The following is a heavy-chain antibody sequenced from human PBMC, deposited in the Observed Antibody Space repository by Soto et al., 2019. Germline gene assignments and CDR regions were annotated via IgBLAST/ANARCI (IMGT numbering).Heavy chain of an antibody. V-gene: IGHV3-15*01. Sequence: GGSLRLSCAASGFTLSDAWMSWVRQAPGKGLDWVGRIKSKSDGGTTEYAAPVRGRFTISRDDSKNTLYLQMNSLKTEDTAVYYCTTDLWRIAVVVGSTGYFNPWGQGTPVTVSS. J-gene: IGHJ5*02. CDR1: GFTLSDAW. CDR3: TTDLWRIAVVVGSTGYFNP. CDR2: IKSKSDGGTT. D-gene: IGHD2-15*01.